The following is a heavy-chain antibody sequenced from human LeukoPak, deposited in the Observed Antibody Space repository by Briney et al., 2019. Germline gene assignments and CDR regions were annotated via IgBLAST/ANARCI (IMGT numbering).Heavy chain of an antibody. CDR2: ISPKNGGT. Sequence: ASVKVSCKASGYSFTDYYIHWVRQAPGQGPEWMGWISPKNGGTNYAQSFQGRVTLTRDTSISTAYMELSRLRSDDTAMYYCASLTYYYDSGGYYGLIKDAFDIWGQGTMVTVSS. J-gene: IGHJ3*02. CDR1: GYSFTDYY. CDR3: ASLTYYYDSGGYYGLIKDAFDI. D-gene: IGHD3-22*01. V-gene: IGHV1-2*02.